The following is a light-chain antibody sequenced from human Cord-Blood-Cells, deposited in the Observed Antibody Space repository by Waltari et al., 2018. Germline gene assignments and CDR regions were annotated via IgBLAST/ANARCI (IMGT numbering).Light chain of an antibody. CDR3: QVWDSSSDHPV. CDR1: NIGSKS. V-gene: IGLV3-21*04. CDR2: YES. J-gene: IGLJ3*02. Sequence: SYVLTQPPSVSVAPGKTARITCGGNNIGSKSVHWYQQKPGQAPVLVIYYESDRPSGSPERFSGSNSGNTATLTISRVEAGDEADYYCQVWDSSSDHPVFGGGTKLTVL.